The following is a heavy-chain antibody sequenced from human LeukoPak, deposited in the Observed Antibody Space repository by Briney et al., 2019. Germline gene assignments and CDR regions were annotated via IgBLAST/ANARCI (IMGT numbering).Heavy chain of an antibody. D-gene: IGHD1-26*01. Sequence: PSETLSLTCTVSGGSSSGYYWGWIRQPPGKGLEWIGSIYHSGSTYYNPSLKSRVTISVDTSKNQFSLKLSSVTAADTAVYYCARGIGIVGAFDYWGQGTLVTVSS. CDR1: GGSSSGYY. CDR3: ARGIGIVGAFDY. V-gene: IGHV4-38-2*02. CDR2: IYHSGST. J-gene: IGHJ4*02.